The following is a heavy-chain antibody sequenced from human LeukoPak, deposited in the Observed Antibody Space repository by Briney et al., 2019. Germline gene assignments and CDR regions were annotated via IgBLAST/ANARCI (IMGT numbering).Heavy chain of an antibody. V-gene: IGHV3-23*01. CDR3: AKGDSSGWFNWFDP. D-gene: IGHD6-19*01. CDR1: GFTFTSYA. Sequence: GGSLRLSCAASGFTFTSYAMSWVRQAPGKGLEWVSAISGNGGSTYYVDSVKGRFTISRDNSKNTLYLQMNSLRAEDTAVYYCAKGDSSGWFNWFDPWGQGTLVTVSS. CDR2: ISGNGGST. J-gene: IGHJ5*02.